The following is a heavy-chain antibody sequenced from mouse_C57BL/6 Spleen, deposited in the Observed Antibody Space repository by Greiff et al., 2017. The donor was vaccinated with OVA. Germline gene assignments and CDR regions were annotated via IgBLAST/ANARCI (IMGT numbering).Heavy chain of an antibody. Sequence: DVMLVESGGGLVQPKGSLTLSCAASGFSFNTYAMNWVRQAPGKGLEWVARIRSKSNNYATYYADSVKDRFTISRDDSESMLYLQMNNLKTEDTAMYYCVSLTTMDYWGQGTSVTVSS. J-gene: IGHJ4*01. CDR2: IRSKSNNYAT. CDR3: VSLTTMDY. CDR1: GFSFNTYA. V-gene: IGHV10-1*01.